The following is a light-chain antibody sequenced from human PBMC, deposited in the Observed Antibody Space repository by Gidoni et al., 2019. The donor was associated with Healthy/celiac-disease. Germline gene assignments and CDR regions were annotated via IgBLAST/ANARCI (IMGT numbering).Light chain of an antibody. J-gene: IGKJ2*01. CDR3: QQYGSSYT. Sequence: EIVLTPSPGTLSLSPGERATLSCRASQSVSSSYLAWYQQKPGQAPRLLIYGASSRATGIPDRFSGSGSGTDFTLTISRLEPEDFAGYYCQQYGSSYTFGQXTKLEIK. CDR2: GAS. V-gene: IGKV3-20*01. CDR1: QSVSSSY.